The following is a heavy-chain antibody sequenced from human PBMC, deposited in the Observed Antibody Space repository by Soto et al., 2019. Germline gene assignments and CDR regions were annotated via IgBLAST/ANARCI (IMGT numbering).Heavy chain of an antibody. CDR2: MHHSGSS. CDR3: GRANSSGSPIDS. V-gene: IGHV4-4*02. Sequence: QVQLQQSGPGLVEPSGTLSLTCAVSGGPVNSPNWWNWVRQPPETGLEWIGEMHHSGSSNYNPSLKPRLTLSVDKSNNELSMNLNSVTAADTAIYYCGRANSSGSPIDSWGQGILVTVSS. CDR1: GGPVNSPNW. D-gene: IGHD6-19*01. J-gene: IGHJ4*02.